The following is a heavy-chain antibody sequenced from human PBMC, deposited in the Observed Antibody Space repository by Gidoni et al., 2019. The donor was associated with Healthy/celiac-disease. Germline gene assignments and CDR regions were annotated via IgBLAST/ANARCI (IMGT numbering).Heavy chain of an antibody. Sequence: VQLVESGGGLIQPGGSLRLSCAASGFTVSSNYMSWVRQAPGKGLEWVSVIYSGGSTYYADSVKGRFTISRDNSKNTLYLQMNSLRAEDTAVYYCARRGLRHYYYYMDVWGKGTTVTVSS. CDR2: IYSGGST. CDR1: GFTVSSNY. V-gene: IGHV3-53*01. CDR3: ARRGLRHYYYYMDV. J-gene: IGHJ6*03.